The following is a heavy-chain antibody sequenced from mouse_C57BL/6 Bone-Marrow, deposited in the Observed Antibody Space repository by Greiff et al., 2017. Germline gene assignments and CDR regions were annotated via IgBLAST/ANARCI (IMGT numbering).Heavy chain of an antibody. D-gene: IGHD1-1*01. J-gene: IGHJ2*01. CDR3: TRGRLRYYFDY. V-gene: IGHV5-9-1*02. CDR1: GFTFSSYA. Sequence: EVMLVESGEGLVKPGGSLKLSCAASGFTFSSYAMSWVRQTPEKRLEWVAYISSGGDYIYYADTVKSRFTISRANARNTLYLQMSSLKSEDTAMYYCTRGRLRYYFDYWGQGTTLTVSS. CDR2: ISSGGDYI.